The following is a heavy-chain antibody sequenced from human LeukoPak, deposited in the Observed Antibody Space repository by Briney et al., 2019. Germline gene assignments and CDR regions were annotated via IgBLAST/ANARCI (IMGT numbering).Heavy chain of an antibody. CDR3: ARDNSLEGELMYYFDY. Sequence: GASVKVSCKASGYTFTSYGISWVRQAPGQGLEWMGWISAYNGNTNYAQKLQGRVTMTTDTSTSTAYMELRSLRSDDTAVYYCARDNSLEGELMYYFDYWGQGTLVTVSS. D-gene: IGHD1-26*01. J-gene: IGHJ4*02. CDR2: ISAYNGNT. CDR1: GYTFTSYG. V-gene: IGHV1-18*01.